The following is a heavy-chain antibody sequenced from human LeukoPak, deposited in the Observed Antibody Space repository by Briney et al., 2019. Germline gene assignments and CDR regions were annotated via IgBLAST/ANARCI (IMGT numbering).Heavy chain of an antibody. J-gene: IGHJ4*02. Sequence: LSGGSLRLSCAASGFTFSTYDIHWVRQAPGKGLEWVAVISSDGNNKYYADSVKGRFTISRDNSKKTLYLHMNSLRAEDKSVYYCARGRTYSFDYWGQGTLVTVSS. CDR2: ISSDGNNK. CDR1: GFTFSTYD. D-gene: IGHD2-15*01. V-gene: IGHV3-30-3*01. CDR3: ARGRTYSFDY.